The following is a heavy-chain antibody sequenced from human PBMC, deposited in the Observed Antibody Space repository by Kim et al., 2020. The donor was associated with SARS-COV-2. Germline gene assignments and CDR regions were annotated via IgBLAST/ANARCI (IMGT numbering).Heavy chain of an antibody. V-gene: IGHV4-39*01. J-gene: IGHJ4*02. Sequence: NPSLKSRGTISGDTSKNQFSLKLSSVTAADTAVYYCARTQNDYGDYHFDYWGQGTLVTVSS. CDR3: ARTQNDYGDYHFDY. D-gene: IGHD4-17*01.